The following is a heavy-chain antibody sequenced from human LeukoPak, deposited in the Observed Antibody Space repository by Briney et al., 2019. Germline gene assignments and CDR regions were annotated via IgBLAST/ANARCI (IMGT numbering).Heavy chain of an antibody. J-gene: IGHJ4*02. CDR3: ARLKLLWSNYFDY. CDR1: GFSFDDYG. D-gene: IGHD2-2*01. CDR2: INWNGGST. Sequence: GGSLRLSCAPSGFSFDDYGMSWVRQAPGKGLEWVSGINWNGGSTGYADSVKGRFTISRDNAKNSLYLQMNSLRAEDTAVYYCARLKLLWSNYFDYWGQGTLVTVSS. V-gene: IGHV3-20*04.